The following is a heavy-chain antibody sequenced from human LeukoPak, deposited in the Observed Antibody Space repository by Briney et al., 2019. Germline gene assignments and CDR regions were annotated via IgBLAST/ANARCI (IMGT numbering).Heavy chain of an antibody. CDR3: ARVALWRFGDPDTLFDY. Sequence: GGSLRLSCAASGFTFSSYGMHWVRQAPGKGLEWVAVISYDGSNKYYADSVKGRFTISRDNSKNTLYLQMNSLRDEDTAVYYCARVALWRFGDPDTLFDYWGQGTLVTVSS. CDR1: GFTFSSYG. J-gene: IGHJ4*02. CDR2: ISYDGSNK. D-gene: IGHD3-10*01. V-gene: IGHV3-30*03.